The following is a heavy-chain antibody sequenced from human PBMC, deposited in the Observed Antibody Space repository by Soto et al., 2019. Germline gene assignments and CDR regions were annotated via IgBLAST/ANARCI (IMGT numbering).Heavy chain of an antibody. CDR3: AYGGSCDY. V-gene: IGHV3-48*03. D-gene: IGHD1-26*01. CDR2: ISTSGSTI. J-gene: IGHJ4*02. CDR1: GFSFNTYE. Sequence: EVQLVESGGGLVQPGGSLRLSCAASGFSFNTYEMNWVRQAPGKGLEWVSYISTSGSTIYYAASVKGRFTISRDNGKNSLYLQMNRLRAEDTAVYYCAYGGSCDYWGQGTQVTVSS.